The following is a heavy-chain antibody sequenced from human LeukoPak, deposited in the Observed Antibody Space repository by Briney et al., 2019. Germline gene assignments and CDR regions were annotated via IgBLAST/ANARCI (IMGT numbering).Heavy chain of an antibody. CDR3: ASKDIVVVPAGDHYYYYGMDV. Sequence: GASVKVSCKASGYTFTSYYMHWVRQAPGQGLEWMGGIIPIFGTANYAQKFQGRVTITADESTSTAYMELSSLRSEDTAVYYCASKDIVVVPAGDHYYYYGMDVWGQGTTVTVSS. CDR2: IIPIFGTA. J-gene: IGHJ6*02. V-gene: IGHV1-69*13. D-gene: IGHD2-2*01. CDR1: GYTFTSYY.